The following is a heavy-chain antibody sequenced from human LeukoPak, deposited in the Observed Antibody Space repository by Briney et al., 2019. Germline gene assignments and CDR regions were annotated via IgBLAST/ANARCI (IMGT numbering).Heavy chain of an antibody. J-gene: IGHJ4*02. V-gene: IGHV1-69*13. CDR2: IIPIFGTA. CDR3: ARVGGGSIYGDYDY. CDR1: GGTFSIYA. Sequence: ASVKVSCKASGGTFSIYAISWVRQAPGQGLEWMGGIIPIFGTANYAQKFQGRVTITADESTSTAYMELSSLRSEDTAVYYRARVGGGSIYGDYDYWGQGTLVTVSS. D-gene: IGHD4-17*01.